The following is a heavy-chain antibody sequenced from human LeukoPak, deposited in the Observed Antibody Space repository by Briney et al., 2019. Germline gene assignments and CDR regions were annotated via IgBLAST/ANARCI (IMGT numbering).Heavy chain of an antibody. V-gene: IGHV4-39*01. CDR1: GGSISSSSYY. CDR3: ARHPLRYCSSTSCLVFDP. Sequence: PSETLSLTCTVSGGSISSSSYYWGWIRQPPGKGLEWIGSIHYSGSTYYNPSLKSRVTISVDASKNQFSLKLSSVTAADTAVYYCARHPLRYCSSTSCLVFDPWGQGTLVTVSS. J-gene: IGHJ5*02. D-gene: IGHD2-2*01. CDR2: IHYSGST.